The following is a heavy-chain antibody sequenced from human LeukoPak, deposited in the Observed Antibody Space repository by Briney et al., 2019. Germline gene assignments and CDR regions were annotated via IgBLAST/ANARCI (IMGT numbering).Heavy chain of an antibody. D-gene: IGHD7-27*01. J-gene: IGHJ4*02. CDR2: INSDGSST. Sequence: GGSLRLSCAASGFTFSSYWMHWVRQAPGKGLVWVSRINSDGSSTNYADSVKGRFTISRDNAKSTLYLQVKSLRAEDTAVYYCARGPSGWGSLDSWGQGTLVTVSS. CDR3: ARGPSGWGSLDS. CDR1: GFTFSSYW. V-gene: IGHV3-74*01.